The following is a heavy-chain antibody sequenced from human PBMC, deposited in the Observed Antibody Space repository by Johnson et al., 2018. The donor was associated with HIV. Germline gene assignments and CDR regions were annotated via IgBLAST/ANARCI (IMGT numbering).Heavy chain of an antibody. D-gene: IGHD1-20*01. V-gene: IGHV3-20*04. CDR2: INWNGGST. CDR1: GFTFDDYG. J-gene: IGHJ3*02. Sequence: VQLVESGGGLVQPGRSLRLSCAASGFTFDDYGMSWVRQAPGKGLEWVSGINWNGGSTGYADPVKGRFTISRDNAKNSLYLQMNSLRAEDTALYYCARVVSPYNWNPVGAFDIWGQGTMVTVSS. CDR3: ARVVSPYNWNPVGAFDI.